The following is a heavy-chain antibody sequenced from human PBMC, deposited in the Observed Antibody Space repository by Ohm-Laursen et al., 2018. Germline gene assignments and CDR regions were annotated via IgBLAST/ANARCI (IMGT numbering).Heavy chain of an antibody. V-gene: IGHV3-23*01. CDR3: AKDSPVLTT. D-gene: IGHD3-10*01. CDR2: ISGSDGST. J-gene: IGHJ5*02. Sequence: SLRLSCTASGFTFSSYGMSWVRQAPGKGLGWVSAISGSDGSTYYADSVKGRFTISRDNSANTLYLQMNSLRAEDTAVYYCAKDSPVLTTWGQGTLVTVSS. CDR1: GFTFSSYG.